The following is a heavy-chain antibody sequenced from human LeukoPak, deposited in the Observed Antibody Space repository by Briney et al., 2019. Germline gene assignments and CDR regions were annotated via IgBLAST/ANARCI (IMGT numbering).Heavy chain of an antibody. CDR2: TSYDESHR. J-gene: IGHJ6*02. D-gene: IGHD6-25*01. CDR1: GLSFGSYA. Sequence: GGSLRLSCAVSGLSFGSYAMHWVRQAPGKGLEWVAVTSYDESHRYYADSVQGRFIISRDNSKNTLYLQINSLRAEDTAVYYCARVSGVYYYNYGMDVWGQGTTVTVSS. CDR3: ARVSGVYYYNYGMDV. V-gene: IGHV3-30*04.